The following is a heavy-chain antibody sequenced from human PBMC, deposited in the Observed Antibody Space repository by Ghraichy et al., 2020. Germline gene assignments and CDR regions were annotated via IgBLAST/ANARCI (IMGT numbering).Heavy chain of an antibody. CDR3: AKDHHSGYESLDY. V-gene: IGHV3-23*01. Sequence: SCAASGFTFSSYAMSWVRQAPGKGLEWVSAISGSGGSTYYADSVKGRFTISRDNSKNTLYLQMNSLRAEDTAVYYCAKDHHSGYESLDYWGQGTLVTVSS. D-gene: IGHD5-12*01. J-gene: IGHJ4*02. CDR2: ISGSGGST. CDR1: GFTFSSYA.